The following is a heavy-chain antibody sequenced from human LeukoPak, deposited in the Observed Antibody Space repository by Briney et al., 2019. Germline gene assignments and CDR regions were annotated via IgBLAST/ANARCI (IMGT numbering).Heavy chain of an antibody. V-gene: IGHV1-2*02. CDR3: ARVGCSSTSCSVSAYFDY. CDR1: GYTFTGYY. CDR2: INPNSGGT. D-gene: IGHD2-2*01. Sequence: ASVKVSCKASGYTFTGYYMHWVRQAPGQGLEWMGWINPNSGGTNYAQKFQGRVTMTRDTSISTAYMELSRLRSDDTAVYYCARVGCSSTSCSVSAYFDYWGQGTLVTVSS. J-gene: IGHJ4*02.